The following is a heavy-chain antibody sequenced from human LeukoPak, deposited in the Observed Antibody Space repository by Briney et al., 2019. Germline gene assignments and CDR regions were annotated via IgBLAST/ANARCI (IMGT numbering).Heavy chain of an antibody. CDR1: GFTFSSYA. CDR3: AMGYGFLEWLPVLYYYYMDV. V-gene: IGHV3-23*01. D-gene: IGHD3-3*01. CDR2: ISGSCGST. J-gene: IGHJ6*03. Sequence: GGSLRLSCAASGFTFSSYAMSWVRQAPGKGLEWVSAISGSCGSTYYADSVKGRFTISRDNSKNTLYLQMNSLRAEDTAVYYCAMGYGFLEWLPVLYYYYMDVWGKGTTVTVSS.